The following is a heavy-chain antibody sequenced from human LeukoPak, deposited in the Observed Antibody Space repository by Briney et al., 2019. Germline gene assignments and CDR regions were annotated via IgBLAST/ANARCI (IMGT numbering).Heavy chain of an antibody. CDR2: IHYRGST. D-gene: IGHD6-13*01. CDR1: GGFISSYY. V-gene: IGHV4-59*01. J-gene: IGHJ5*02. Sequence: SETLSLTCTVSGGFISSYYWSWIRQPPGKGLEWIGYIHYRGSTNYNPSLRSRVTMSVDTSKNQFSLKLSSVTAADTAVYYCARNRGGAAAGFDPWGQGTLVTVSS. CDR3: ARNRGGAAAGFDP.